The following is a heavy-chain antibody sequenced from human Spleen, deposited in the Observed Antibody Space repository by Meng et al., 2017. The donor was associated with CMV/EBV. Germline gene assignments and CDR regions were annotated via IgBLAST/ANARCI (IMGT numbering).Heavy chain of an antibody. D-gene: IGHD2-2*01. Sequence: ASVKVSCKASGYTFTDYYVHWVRQAPGQGLEWMGWINPNSGGTNYAQKFQDRVSLTRDTSISTAYMELSRLRFDDTAVYYCARELVIIPDKKAPFDYWGQGTLVTVSS. CDR1: GYTFTDYY. CDR3: ARELVIIPDKKAPFDY. V-gene: IGHV1-2*02. J-gene: IGHJ4*02. CDR2: INPNSGGT.